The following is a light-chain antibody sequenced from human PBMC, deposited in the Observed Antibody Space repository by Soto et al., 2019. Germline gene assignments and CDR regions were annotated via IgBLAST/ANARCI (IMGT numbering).Light chain of an antibody. J-gene: IGKJ3*01. Sequence: DIQMTQSPSSLSASVGDRVTITCRASQSISSYLNGYQQKPGKAPKLLIYAASYLQSGVPSRYRGSGSVTDFTLTISSLQPEDFATYYCQQSYSTLFTFGPGTKVDIK. CDR1: QSISSY. CDR2: AAS. CDR3: QQSYSTLFT. V-gene: IGKV1-39*01.